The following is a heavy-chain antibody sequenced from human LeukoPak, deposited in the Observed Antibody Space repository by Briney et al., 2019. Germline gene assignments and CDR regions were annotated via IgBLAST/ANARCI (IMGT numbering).Heavy chain of an antibody. CDR2: ISGSGGST. V-gene: IGHV3-23*01. J-gene: IGHJ3*02. CDR3: ARVGRSLNAFDI. CDR1: GFTFSNYA. Sequence: GGSLRLSCAASGFTFSNYAVSWVRQAPGKGLEWVSTISGSGGSTYYADSVKGRFTISRDNSKNTLYLQMNSLRAEDTAVYYCARVGRSLNAFDIWGQGTMVTVSS. D-gene: IGHD1-26*01.